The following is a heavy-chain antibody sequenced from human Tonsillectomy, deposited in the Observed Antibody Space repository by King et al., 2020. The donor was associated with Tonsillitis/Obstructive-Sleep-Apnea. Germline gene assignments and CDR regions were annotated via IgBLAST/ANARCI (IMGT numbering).Heavy chain of an antibody. CDR3: VRDPYSSGWNDY. Sequence: VQLVESGVGLVQPGGSLRLSCAASGFTFSRYGMHWVRQAPGKGLVWVSRIDSDEISTNYADSVKGRFTISRDNAKNTVYLQMNSLRAEDTAVYYCVRDPYSSGWNDYWGQGTLVTVSS. J-gene: IGHJ4*02. CDR1: GFTFSRYG. V-gene: IGHV3-74*01. D-gene: IGHD6-19*01. CDR2: IDSDEIST.